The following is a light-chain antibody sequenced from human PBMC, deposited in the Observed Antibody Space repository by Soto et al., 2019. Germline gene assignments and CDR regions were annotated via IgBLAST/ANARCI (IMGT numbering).Light chain of an antibody. CDR3: QQYGGSFIYT. CDR2: GAS. CDR1: ESVTSNS. J-gene: IGKJ2*01. V-gene: IGKV3-20*01. Sequence: EIVLTQSPGTLSLSPGERATLSCRASESVTSNSLVWYQQKPGQAPRLLIYGASTRATGIPDRFSGTGSGRAYTLPINRLEPEDFAMDYCQQYGGSFIYTFGQGTKVEI.